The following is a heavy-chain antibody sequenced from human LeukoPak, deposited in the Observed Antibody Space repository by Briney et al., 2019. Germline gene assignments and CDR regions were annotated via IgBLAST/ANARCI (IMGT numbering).Heavy chain of an antibody. CDR3: ARRGLQLWRHVDC. J-gene: IGHJ4*02. CDR1: GGSFSGYY. V-gene: IGHV4-34*01. Sequence: SETLSLTCAVYGGSFSGYYWSWIRQPPGKGLEWIGEINHSGSTNYNPSLKSRVTISVDTSKNQFSLKLSSVTAADTAVYYCARRGLQLWRHVDCWGQGTLVTVSS. D-gene: IGHD5-18*01. CDR2: INHSGST.